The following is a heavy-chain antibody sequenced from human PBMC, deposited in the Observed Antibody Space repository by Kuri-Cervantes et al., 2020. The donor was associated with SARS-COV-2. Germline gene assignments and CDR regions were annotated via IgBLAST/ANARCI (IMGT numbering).Heavy chain of an antibody. Sequence: GESLKISCAASGFTFSSYWMHWVRQAPGKGLVWVSRINSDGSSTSYADSVKGRFIISRDNAKNTLYLQMNSLRAEDTAVYYCARDPDSSGWYAGDAFDIWGRGTMVTVSS. CDR1: GFTFSSYW. D-gene: IGHD6-19*01. J-gene: IGHJ3*02. V-gene: IGHV3-74*01. CDR3: ARDPDSSGWYAGDAFDI. CDR2: INSDGSST.